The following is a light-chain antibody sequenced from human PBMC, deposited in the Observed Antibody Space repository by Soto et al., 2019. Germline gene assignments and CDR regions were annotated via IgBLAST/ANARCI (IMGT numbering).Light chain of an antibody. CDR1: QTVSSNY. CDR3: QQHDSSPRR. CDR2: GAS. V-gene: IGKV3-20*01. J-gene: IGKJ1*01. Sequence: EILLMQYPRTMFLSAGERDLLCCRASQTVSSNYLAWCQQRPGQAPRLLISGASSRAADIPDRFSGSGSGTDFTLTMNSLEPEDSAVYYCQQHDSSPRRFGQGTKVDI.